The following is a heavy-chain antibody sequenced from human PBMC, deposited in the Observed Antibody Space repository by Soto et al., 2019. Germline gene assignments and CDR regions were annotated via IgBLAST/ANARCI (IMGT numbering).Heavy chain of an antibody. Sequence: QVQLQQWGAGLLKPSETLSLTCAVYGGSFSGYYWSWIRQPPRKGLEWIGEINHSGSTNYNPSLKSRVTISVDTSKNQFSLKLSSVTAADTAVYYCARNPYTYDFWSAPYYYGMDVWGQGTTVTVSS. D-gene: IGHD3-3*01. CDR3: ARNPYTYDFWSAPYYYGMDV. CDR1: GGSFSGYY. CDR2: INHSGST. V-gene: IGHV4-34*01. J-gene: IGHJ6*02.